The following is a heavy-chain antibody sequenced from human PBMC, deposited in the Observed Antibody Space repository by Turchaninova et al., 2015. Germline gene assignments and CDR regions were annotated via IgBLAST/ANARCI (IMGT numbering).Heavy chain of an antibody. V-gene: IGHV6-1*01. D-gene: IGHD1-26*01. J-gene: IGHJ4*02. CDR1: GDSVSGGMTA. CDR2: TYYRSRWYN. CDR3: ARGGTYFKGFEF. Sequence: VQLQQSGPGLVKPDHTLSPTGANTGDSVSGGMTAWDWIRQSPSKGLEWLGRTYYRSRWYNDYALSVKSRITINSDTSENQFSLRLNSVTPEDTAVYYCARGGTYFKGFEFWGQGALVTVSS.